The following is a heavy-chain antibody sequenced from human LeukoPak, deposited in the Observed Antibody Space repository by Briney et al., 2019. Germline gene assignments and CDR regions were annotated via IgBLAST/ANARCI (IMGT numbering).Heavy chain of an antibody. CDR1: GFTFSSYA. V-gene: IGHV3-23*01. Sequence: PGCSLRLSCAASGFTFSSYAMNWVRQAPGKGLEWVSLISGRGPSTYYADSVKGRFTVSRDNSKNTLYLQMNNLRAEDTAMYYCAKARCSKSDCYMPDWWGQGTLVTVSS. CDR2: ISGRGPST. D-gene: IGHD2-21*02. J-gene: IGHJ4*02. CDR3: AKARCSKSDCYMPDW.